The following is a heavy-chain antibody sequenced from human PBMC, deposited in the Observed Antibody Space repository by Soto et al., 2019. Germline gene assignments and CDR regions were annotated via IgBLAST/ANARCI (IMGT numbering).Heavy chain of an antibody. CDR2: IYYSVST. D-gene: IGHD3-9*01. J-gene: IGHJ5*02. V-gene: IGHV4-31*03. CDR3: ARDSYDILTGYTNWFDP. Sequence: SETLSLTCTVSGGSISSGGYYWSWIRQHPGKGLEWIGYIYYSVSTYYNPSLKSRVTISVDTSKNQFSLKLSSVTAADTAVYYCARDSYDILTGYTNWFDPWGQGTLVTVSS. CDR1: GGSISSGGYY.